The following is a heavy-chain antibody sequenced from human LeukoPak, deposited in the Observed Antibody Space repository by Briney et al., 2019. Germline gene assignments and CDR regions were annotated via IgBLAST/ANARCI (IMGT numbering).Heavy chain of an antibody. D-gene: IGHD2-15*01. V-gene: IGHV3-21*01. CDR2: ISSSSSYI. CDR3: ARDLAVVVAATRGSPIDY. CDR1: GFTFSSYS. J-gene: IGHJ4*02. Sequence: PGGSLRLSCAASGFTFSSYSMNWVRQAPGKGLVWVSSISSSSSYIYYADSVKGRFTISRDNAKNSLYLQMNSLRAEGTAVYYCARDLAVVVAATRGSPIDYWGQGTLVTVSS.